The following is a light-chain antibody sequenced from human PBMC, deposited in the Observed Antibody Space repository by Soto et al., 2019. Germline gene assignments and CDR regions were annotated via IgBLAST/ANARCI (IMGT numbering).Light chain of an antibody. J-gene: IGKJ4*01. V-gene: IGKV3-11*01. Sequence: EIVLTQSPATLSLSPGERATLSCRASQTVSSYLAWYQQKPGQPPRLLIYHASNRVTGIPVRFSGSGSGTDFTLTISSLEPEDFAVYYCQQRATWPLTFGGGTKVEIK. CDR3: QQRATWPLT. CDR2: HAS. CDR1: QTVSSY.